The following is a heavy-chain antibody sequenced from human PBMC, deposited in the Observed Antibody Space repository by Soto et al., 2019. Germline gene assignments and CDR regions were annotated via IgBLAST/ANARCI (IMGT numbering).Heavy chain of an antibody. D-gene: IGHD2-15*01. Sequence: PSETLSLTCIVSGASISGYYWNWIRQPPGKGLEWIGYIYYSGSTSYNPSLKSRVTILSDTSKSQFSLKLTSVTAADTAVYYCARGYCSGGTCYSRVFDYWGQGTLVTV. CDR2: IYYSGST. CDR1: GASISGYY. CDR3: ARGYCSGGTCYSRVFDY. J-gene: IGHJ4*02. V-gene: IGHV4-59*08.